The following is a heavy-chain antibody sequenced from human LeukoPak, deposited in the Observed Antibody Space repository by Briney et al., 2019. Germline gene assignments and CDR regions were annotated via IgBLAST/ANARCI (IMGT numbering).Heavy chain of an antibody. V-gene: IGHV1-2*02. J-gene: IGHJ4*02. D-gene: IGHD3-10*01. Sequence: ASVKVSCKSSGYTFTDYYVHWVRQVPGQGLEWMGWINPNSGDTDYALKFQGRVTMTRDTSISTAYMELSRLRSDDTAVYYCARWWFGELVTDYWGQGTLVTVSS. CDR2: INPNSGDT. CDR1: GYTFTDYY. CDR3: ARWWFGELVTDY.